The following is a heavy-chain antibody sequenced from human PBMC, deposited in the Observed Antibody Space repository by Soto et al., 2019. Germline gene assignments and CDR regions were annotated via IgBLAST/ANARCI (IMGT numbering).Heavy chain of an antibody. D-gene: IGHD3-3*01. CDR3: ARGVTIFVFYGMDV. CDR1: GGTFSSYA. CDR2: IIPIFGTA. Sequence: QVQLVQSGAEVKKPGSSVKVSCKASGGTFSSYAISWVRQAPGQGLEWMGGIIPIFGTANYAQKFQGRVTLTADDSTSTAYMELRSLRSEVKAVYYCARGVTIFVFYGMDVWGQGTTVIVSS. J-gene: IGHJ6*02. V-gene: IGHV1-69*12.